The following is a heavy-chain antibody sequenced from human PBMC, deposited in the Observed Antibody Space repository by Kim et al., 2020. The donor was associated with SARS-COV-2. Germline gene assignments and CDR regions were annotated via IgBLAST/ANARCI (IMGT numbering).Heavy chain of an antibody. CDR2: ISGSGGNT. J-gene: IGHJ3*02. Sequence: GGSLRLSCAASGFTFSSYAMSWVRQAPGKGLEWVSGISGSGGNTYYGDSVKGRFTISRDNSKNTLYLQMNSLRAEDTAVYYCAKGELYYYGSGTDAFDIWGQGTIVTVSS. CDR1: GFTFSSYA. D-gene: IGHD3-10*01. CDR3: AKGELYYYGSGTDAFDI. V-gene: IGHV3-23*01.